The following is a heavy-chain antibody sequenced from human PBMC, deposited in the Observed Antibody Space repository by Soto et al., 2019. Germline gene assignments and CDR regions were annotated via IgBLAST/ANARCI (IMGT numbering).Heavy chain of an antibody. J-gene: IGHJ4*02. CDR1: GFTFGKYA. Sequence: EVQLLESGGGLVQPGGSLRLSCAASGFTFGKYAMNWVRQAPGKGLEWVSTINSSGGSTSYADSVKGRFTISRDNSENTLYLQMNSLRAEDTAVYYCAKLTYGDPVAYWGQGTLVTVSS. CDR3: AKLTYGDPVAY. CDR2: INSSGGST. V-gene: IGHV3-23*01. D-gene: IGHD4-17*01.